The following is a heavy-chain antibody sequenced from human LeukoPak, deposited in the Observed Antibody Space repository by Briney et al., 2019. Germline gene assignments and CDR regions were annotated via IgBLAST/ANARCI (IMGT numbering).Heavy chain of an antibody. CDR2: INTNTGNP. D-gene: IGHD2-2*02. CDR1: GYTFTSYA. Sequence: ASVKVSCKASGYTFTSYAMNWVRQAPGQGLEWMGWINTNTGNPTYAQGFTGRFVFSLDTSVSTAYLQISSLKAEDTAVYYCARDGVPAAIQVYYYYGMDVWGQGTTVTVSS. CDR3: ARDGVPAAIQVYYYYGMDV. V-gene: IGHV7-4-1*02. J-gene: IGHJ6*02.